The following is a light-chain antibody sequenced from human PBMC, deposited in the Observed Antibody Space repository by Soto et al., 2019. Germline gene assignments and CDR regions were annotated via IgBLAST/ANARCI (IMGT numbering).Light chain of an antibody. CDR1: QSISSY. Sequence: DIQMTQSPSSLSASVGDRVTITCRASQSISSYLNWYQQKPGKAPKLLIYAASSLQSGVTSRFSGSGSGTDFTLTISNLQPEDFATYYCQQSYSTLTFGGGTKVEIK. V-gene: IGKV1-39*01. CDR2: AAS. J-gene: IGKJ4*01. CDR3: QQSYSTLT.